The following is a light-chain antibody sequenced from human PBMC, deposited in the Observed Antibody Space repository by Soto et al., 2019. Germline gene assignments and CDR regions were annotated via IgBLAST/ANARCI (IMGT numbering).Light chain of an antibody. V-gene: IGKV1-17*02. CDR1: QGIRND. CDR2: AAS. J-gene: IGKJ4*01. CDR3: VEHNSYPLT. Sequence: DIQMTQSPSSLSASVGDRVTITCRASQGIRNDLHWYQQKPGKAPKRLIYAASSLQSGVPSRFSGSGSGTAFTLTISNLQPEDFETYYCVEHNSYPLTFGGGTKVEIK.